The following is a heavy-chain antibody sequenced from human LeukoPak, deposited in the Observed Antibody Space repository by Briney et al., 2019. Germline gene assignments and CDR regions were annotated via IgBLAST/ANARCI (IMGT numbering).Heavy chain of an antibody. D-gene: IGHD5-18*01. J-gene: IGHJ3*02. CDR2: INTDGSYS. V-gene: IGHV3-74*01. CDR3: ARDHSYIDAFDI. Sequence: GGSLRLSCAASGFTFSYFWMHWFRQTPGKGLVWVSCINTDGSYSTYADSVKGRFTISRDNVRNTLYLQMNSLRAEDTAVYYCARDHSYIDAFDIWGQGTMATVSS. CDR1: GFTFSYFW.